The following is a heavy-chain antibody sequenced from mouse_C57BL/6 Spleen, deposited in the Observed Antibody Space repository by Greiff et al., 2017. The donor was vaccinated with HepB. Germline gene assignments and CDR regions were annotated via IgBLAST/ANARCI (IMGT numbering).Heavy chain of an antibody. Sequence: VQLQQSGAELVKPGASVKISCKASGYAFSSYWMNWVKQRPGKGLEWIGQIYPGDGDTNYNGKFKGKATLTADKSSSTAYMQLSSLTSEDSAVYFCARGRNRGYFDYWGQGTTLTVSS. CDR2: IYPGDGDT. J-gene: IGHJ2*01. CDR1: GYAFSSYW. D-gene: IGHD2-1*01. V-gene: IGHV1-80*01. CDR3: ARGRNRGYFDY.